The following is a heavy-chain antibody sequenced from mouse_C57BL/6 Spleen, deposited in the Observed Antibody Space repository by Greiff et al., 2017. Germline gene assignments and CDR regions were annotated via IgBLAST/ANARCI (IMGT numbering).Heavy chain of an antibody. D-gene: IGHD2-5*01. V-gene: IGHV1-26*01. CDR2: INPNNGGT. J-gene: IGHJ2*01. Sequence: EVQLQQSGPELVKPGASVKISCKASGYTFTDYYMNWVKQSHGKSLEWIGDINPNNGGTSYNQKFKGKATLTVDKSSSTAYMELRSLTSEDSAVYYCERDRNYGLGPDFDYWGQGTTLTVSS. CDR3: ERDRNYGLGPDFDY. CDR1: GYTFTDYY.